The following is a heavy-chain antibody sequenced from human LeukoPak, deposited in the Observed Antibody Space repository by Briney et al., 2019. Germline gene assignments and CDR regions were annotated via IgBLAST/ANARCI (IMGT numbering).Heavy chain of an antibody. V-gene: IGHV1-69*05. Sequence: SVKVSCKASGGTFSSYAISWVRQAPGQGLEWMGGIIPIFGTANYAQKFQGRVTITTDKSTSTTYMELSSLRSEDTAVYYCARDRGCSSTSCYGVWWETDAFDIWGQGTMVTVSS. J-gene: IGHJ3*02. CDR3: ARDRGCSSTSCYGVWWETDAFDI. CDR2: IIPIFGTA. CDR1: GGTFSSYA. D-gene: IGHD2-2*01.